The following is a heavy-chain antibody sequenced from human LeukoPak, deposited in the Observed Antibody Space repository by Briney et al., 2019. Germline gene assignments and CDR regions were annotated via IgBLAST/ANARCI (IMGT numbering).Heavy chain of an antibody. D-gene: IGHD2-21*02. Sequence: GGSLRLSCAASGFTFSSHWMHWVRQAPGKGLVWVSRINSDGSSISYADSVKGRFTISRDNAKNTLYLQMNSLRAEDTAVYYCAKYVVVTGADTFDIWGQGTMVTVSS. V-gene: IGHV3-74*01. CDR1: GFTFSSHW. CDR2: INSDGSSI. J-gene: IGHJ3*02. CDR3: AKYVVVTGADTFDI.